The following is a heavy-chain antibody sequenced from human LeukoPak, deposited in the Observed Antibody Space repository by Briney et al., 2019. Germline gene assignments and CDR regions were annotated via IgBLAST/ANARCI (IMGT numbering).Heavy chain of an antibody. D-gene: IGHD1-26*01. CDR2: ISSSSSYI. CDR1: GFTFSSYS. CDR3: ATLRSPSHYYYYGMDV. Sequence: PGGSLRLSCAAPGFTFSSYSMNWVRQAPGKGLEWVSSISSSSSYIYYADSVKGRFTISRDNAKNSLYLQMNSLRAEDTAVYYCATLRSPSHYYYYGMDVWGQGTTVTVSS. V-gene: IGHV3-21*01. J-gene: IGHJ6*02.